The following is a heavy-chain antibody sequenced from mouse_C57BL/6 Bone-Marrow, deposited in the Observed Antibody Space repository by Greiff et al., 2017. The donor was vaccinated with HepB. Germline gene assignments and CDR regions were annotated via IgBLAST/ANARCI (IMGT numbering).Heavy chain of an antibody. CDR1: GYTFTSYW. CDR3: ARFGTTVVATDYFDY. V-gene: IGHV1-55*01. J-gene: IGHJ2*01. D-gene: IGHD1-1*01. Sequence: QVQLQQSGAELVKPGASVKMSCKASGYTFTSYWITWVKQRPGQGLEWIGDIYPGSGSTNYNEKFKSKATLTVDTSSSTAYMQLSSLTSEDSAVYYCARFGTTVVATDYFDYWGQGTTLTVSS. CDR2: IYPGSGST.